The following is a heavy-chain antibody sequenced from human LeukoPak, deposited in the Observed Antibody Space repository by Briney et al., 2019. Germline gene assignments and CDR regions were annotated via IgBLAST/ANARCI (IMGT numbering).Heavy chain of an antibody. CDR2: IYYSGST. CDR3: ARGNPLKQGTFIVVVVAAAPRVFDY. J-gene: IGHJ4*02. CDR1: GGSISSYY. Sequence: PSETLSLTCTVSGGSISSYYWSWIRQPPGKGLEWIGYIYYSGSTNYNPSLKSRVTISVDTSKNQFSLKLSSVTAADTAVYYCARGNPLKQGTFIVVVVAAAPRVFDYWGQGTLVTVSS. D-gene: IGHD2-15*01. V-gene: IGHV4-59*12.